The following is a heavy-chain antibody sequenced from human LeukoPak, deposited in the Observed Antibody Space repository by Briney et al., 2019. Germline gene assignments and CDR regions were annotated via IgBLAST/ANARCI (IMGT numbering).Heavy chain of an antibody. CDR2: ISAYNGNT. V-gene: IGHV1-18*01. CDR1: GYTFTSYG. J-gene: IGHJ4*02. D-gene: IGHD3-10*01. Sequence: VASVKVSCKASGYTFTSYGISWVRQAPGQGLEWMGWISAYNGNTNYAQKLQGRVTMTTDTSTSTAYMELRSLRSDDTAVYYCARGSVQKRHRGASFDYWGQGTLVTVSS. CDR3: ARGSVQKRHRGASFDY.